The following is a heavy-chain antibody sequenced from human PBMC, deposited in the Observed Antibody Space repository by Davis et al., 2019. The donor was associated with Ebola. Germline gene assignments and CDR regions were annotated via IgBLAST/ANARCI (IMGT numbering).Heavy chain of an antibody. Sequence: HTGGSLRLSCAASGFTFSSSWMHWVRQAPGKGLVWVSRINSDGSDTAYADSVRGRFTISSDNAKTTVYLQMDGLRAEDTALYYCTRSKWPYYFDSWGQGTLVTVSS. V-gene: IGHV3-74*01. J-gene: IGHJ4*02. CDR2: INSDGSDT. CDR3: TRSKWPYYFDS. CDR1: GFTFSSSW. D-gene: IGHD5-12*01.